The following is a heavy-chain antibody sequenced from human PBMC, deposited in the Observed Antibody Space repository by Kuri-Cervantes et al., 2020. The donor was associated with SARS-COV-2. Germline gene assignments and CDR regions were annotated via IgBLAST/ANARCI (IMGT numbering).Heavy chain of an antibody. V-gene: IGHV1-18*01. CDR2: ISAYNGNT. D-gene: IGHD1-26*01. J-gene: IGHJ6*02. CDR3: ARDDVPREVLATAMMGFYGMDV. CDR1: GYTFTSYG. Sequence: ASVKVSCKASGYTFTSYGISWVRQAPGQGLEGMGWISAYNGNTNYAQKLQGRVTMTTDTSTSTAYMELRSLRSDDTAVYYCARDDVPREVLATAMMGFYGMDVWGQGTTVTVSS.